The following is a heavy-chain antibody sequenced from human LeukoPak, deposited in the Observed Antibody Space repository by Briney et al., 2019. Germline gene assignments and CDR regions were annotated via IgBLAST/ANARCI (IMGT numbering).Heavy chain of an antibody. CDR1: GYTFTSYA. D-gene: IGHD3-9*01. CDR2: INTNTGNP. J-gene: IGHJ3*02. V-gene: IGHV7-4-1*02. Sequence: GASVKVSCKASGYTFTSYAMNWVRQAPGQGLEWMGWINTNTGNPTYAQGFTGRFVFSLDTSVSTAYLQISSLKAEDTAVYYCAIHKAGWLSRNDAFDIWGQGTMVTVSS. CDR3: AIHKAGWLSRNDAFDI.